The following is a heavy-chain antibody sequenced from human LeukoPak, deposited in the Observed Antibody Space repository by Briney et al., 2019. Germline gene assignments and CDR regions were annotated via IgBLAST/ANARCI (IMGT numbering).Heavy chain of an antibody. CDR2: INPNSCGT. CDR3: ARAFRTSNYYDSSGTEALGY. D-gene: IGHD3-22*01. Sequence: ASVKVSCKASGYTFTGYAMHWVRQAPGQGLEWMGWINPNSCGTNYAQKFQGRVTMTRDTSISTAYMELSRLRSDDTAVYYCARAFRTSNYYDSSGTEALGYWGQGTLVTVSS. CDR1: GYTFTGYA. J-gene: IGHJ4*02. V-gene: IGHV1-2*02.